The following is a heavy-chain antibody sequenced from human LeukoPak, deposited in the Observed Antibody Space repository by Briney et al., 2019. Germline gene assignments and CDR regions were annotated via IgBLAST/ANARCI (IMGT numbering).Heavy chain of an antibody. CDR3: ARGAYCTSINCYGFDY. CDR2: IYNRGST. J-gene: IGHJ4*02. Sequence: SETLSLTCTVSGGYISSTSYYWGWIRQPPGKGLEWIGIIYNRGSTDYNPSLKSRVTISVDTSKNQFSLKLNSVTAADTAVYYCARGAYCTSINCYGFDYWGQGILVTVSS. V-gene: IGHV4-39*07. D-gene: IGHD2-2*01. CDR1: GGYISSTSYY.